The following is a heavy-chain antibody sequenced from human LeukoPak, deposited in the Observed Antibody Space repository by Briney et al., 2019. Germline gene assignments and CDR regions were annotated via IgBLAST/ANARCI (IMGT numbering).Heavy chain of an antibody. CDR3: AKDMWGGGYYDSGSYYGIDY. J-gene: IGHJ4*02. CDR1: GFTFDDYA. Sequence: SGGSLRLSCAASGFTFDDYAMHWVRQAPGKGLEWVSLISWDGGSTDYADSVKGRFTISRDNSKNSLHLRMNSLRPEDSALYYCAKDMWGGGYYDSGSYYGIDYWGQGTLVTVSS. D-gene: IGHD3-10*01. CDR2: ISWDGGST. V-gene: IGHV3-43D*03.